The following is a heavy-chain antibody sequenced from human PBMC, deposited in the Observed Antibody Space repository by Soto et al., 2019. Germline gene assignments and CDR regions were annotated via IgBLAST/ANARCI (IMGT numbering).Heavy chain of an antibody. J-gene: IGHJ6*02. Sequence: ASVKVSCKASGYTFTGYYIHWVRKAPGQGLEWMGWINSNRGGPYYGQKFQGRVTMTRDTAISTAYMELSRLRSDDPAVYYGAREGDLILVVPAATVYYYGMEVWGQGTTVTVSS. D-gene: IGHD2-2*01. V-gene: IGHV1-2*02. CDR3: AREGDLILVVPAATVYYYGMEV. CDR1: GYTFTGYY. CDR2: INSNRGGP.